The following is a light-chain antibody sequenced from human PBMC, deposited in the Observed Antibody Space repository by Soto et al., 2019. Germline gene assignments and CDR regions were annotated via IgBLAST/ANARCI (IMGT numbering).Light chain of an antibody. CDR1: QSISSS. Sequence: DIQMTQSPSTLSASVGDRITITCQASQSISSSLAWYQQKPGRAPKLLIYKASSLESAVPSSFSGSGSGTEFTLTISSLQPDDFATYYCQHYDSYFTCGGGTKVEIK. CDR2: KAS. V-gene: IGKV1-5*03. J-gene: IGKJ4*01. CDR3: QHYDSYFT.